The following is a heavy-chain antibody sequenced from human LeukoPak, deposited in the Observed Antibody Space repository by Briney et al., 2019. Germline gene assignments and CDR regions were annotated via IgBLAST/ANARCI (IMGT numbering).Heavy chain of an antibody. J-gene: IGHJ2*01. CDR3: ARGGSYPDYWYFDL. CDR2: IYSGGNT. Sequence: GGSLRLSCAASGFSVSSNHVSWVRQAPGKGLEWVSVIYSGGNTYYADSVKGRFTISKDNSKNTLYLQMNSLRAEDTAVYYCARGGSYPDYWYFDLWGRGTLVTVSS. V-gene: IGHV3-53*01. CDR1: GFSVSSNH. D-gene: IGHD1-26*01.